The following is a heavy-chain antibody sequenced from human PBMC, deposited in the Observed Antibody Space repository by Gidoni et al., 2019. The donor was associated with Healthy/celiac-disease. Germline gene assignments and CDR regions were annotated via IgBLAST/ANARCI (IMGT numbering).Heavy chain of an antibody. CDR2: ISSSSSYT. D-gene: IGHD6-19*01. CDR1: GFPFSDYY. J-gene: IGHJ5*02. V-gene: IGHV3-11*06. CDR3: ARDAYPVAGPSYNWFDP. Sequence: QVQLVESGGGLVKPGGSLRLSCAASGFPFSDYYMSWLRQAPGKGLEWVSYISSSSSYTNYADSVKGRFTISRDNAKNSLYLQMNSLRAEDTAVYYCARDAYPVAGPSYNWFDPWGQGTLVTVSS.